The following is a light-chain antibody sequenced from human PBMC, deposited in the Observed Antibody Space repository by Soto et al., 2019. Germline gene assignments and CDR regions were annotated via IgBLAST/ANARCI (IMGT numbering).Light chain of an antibody. V-gene: IGKV3-15*01. CDR3: QQYNNWPPWT. J-gene: IGKJ1*01. Sequence: EVVLTQSPGTLSLSPGERATLSCRASQSFSSSYLAWYQQKPGQAPRLLIYGASTRATGIPARFSGSGSGTEFTLTISSLQSEDFAVYYCQQYNNWPPWTFGQGTKVDNK. CDR1: QSFSSSY. CDR2: GAS.